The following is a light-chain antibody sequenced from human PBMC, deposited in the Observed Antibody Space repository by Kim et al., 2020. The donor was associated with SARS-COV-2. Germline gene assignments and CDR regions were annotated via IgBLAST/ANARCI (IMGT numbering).Light chain of an antibody. CDR3: CSYAGRTWL. CDR1: RSDVGYYNL. J-gene: IGLJ3*02. V-gene: IGLV2-23*01. Sequence: PGQSRTMSCTGTRSDVGYYNLVSWYQQHPGKAPKLMIYEGSKRPSGVSNRFSGSKSGNTASLTISGRQAEDEADYYCCSYAGRTWLFGGGTKVTVL. CDR2: EGS.